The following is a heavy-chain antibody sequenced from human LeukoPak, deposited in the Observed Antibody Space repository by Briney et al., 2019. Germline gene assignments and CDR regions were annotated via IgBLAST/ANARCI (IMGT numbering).Heavy chain of an antibody. D-gene: IGHD4-17*01. V-gene: IGHV4-39*07. CDR2: IYYSGTT. CDR3: ARDLSTVTFKWFDP. CDR1: GGSISSSPYY. J-gene: IGHJ5*02. Sequence: PSETLSLTCTVSGGSISSSPYYWGWIRQPPGKGLEWIGSIYYSGTTHYSPSLESRVTISVDTSKNQFSLKLSSVTAADTAVYYCARDLSTVTFKWFDPWGQGTLVTVSS.